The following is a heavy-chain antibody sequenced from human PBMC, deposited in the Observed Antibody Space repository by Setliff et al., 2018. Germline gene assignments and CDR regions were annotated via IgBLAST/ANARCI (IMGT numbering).Heavy chain of an antibody. CDR1: GYRFTTYW. J-gene: IGHJ3*02. V-gene: IGHV5-51*06. D-gene: IGHD5-12*01. CDR3: AKDLEYNSGYPLRGAFDI. CDR2: VFSGDSDT. Sequence: GESLKISCKGSGYRFTTYWIGWVRQMPGKGLEWMGIVFSGDSDTRYSPSFQGQVTMSADKSINTAYLQWSSLKASDTAVYYCAKDLEYNSGYPLRGAFDIWGQGTMVTVSS.